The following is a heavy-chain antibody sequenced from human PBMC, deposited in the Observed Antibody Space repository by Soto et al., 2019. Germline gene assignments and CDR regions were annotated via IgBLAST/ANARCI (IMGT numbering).Heavy chain of an antibody. Sequence: GGSLRLSCAASGFTFSSHWMNWVRQGPGKGLVWVSRISGDGRTTSHADSVKGRFTISRDNAKNTLYLQMNSLRVEDTAVYYCARGVPNCSSSSCYFDFWGQGILVTVSS. V-gene: IGHV3-74*01. J-gene: IGHJ4*02. D-gene: IGHD2-2*01. CDR2: ISGDGRTT. CDR3: ARGVPNCSSSSCYFDF. CDR1: GFTFSSHW.